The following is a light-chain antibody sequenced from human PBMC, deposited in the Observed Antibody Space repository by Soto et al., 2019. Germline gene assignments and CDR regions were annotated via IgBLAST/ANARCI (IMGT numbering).Light chain of an antibody. CDR2: LNIDGSH. J-gene: IGLJ2*01. CDR1: GGKTTYA. Sequence: QLVLTQSPSASASLEPPASPTAPLRGGKTTYAIAWHQQQPEKGPRYLMKLNIDGSHNKGDGIPDRFSGSSSGAERYLTISSLQSEDEADYYCQTWDTGFSVVFGGGTKLTVL. CDR3: QTWDTGFSVV. V-gene: IGLV4-69*01.